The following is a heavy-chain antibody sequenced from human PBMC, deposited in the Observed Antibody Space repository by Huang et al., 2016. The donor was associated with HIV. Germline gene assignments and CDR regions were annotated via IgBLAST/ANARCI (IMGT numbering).Heavy chain of an antibody. CDR2: ITSSSGSI. J-gene: IGHJ3*02. Sequence: VQLMESGGGLVQPGGSLRLSCAASGFTFSTYNMNWFRQAPGKGLEWVSYITSSSGSINYADSVKGRFTISRDNAKNSLYLQMNSLRAEDTAVYYCARFGSYYYGSGSYLDAFDIWGQGTMVTVSS. CDR1: GFTFSTYN. CDR3: ARFGSYYYGSGSYLDAFDI. D-gene: IGHD3-10*01. V-gene: IGHV3-48*01.